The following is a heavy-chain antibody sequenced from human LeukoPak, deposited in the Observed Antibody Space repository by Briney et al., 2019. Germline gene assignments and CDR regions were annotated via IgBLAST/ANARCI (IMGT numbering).Heavy chain of an antibody. CDR2: INWDGGAT. J-gene: IGHJ4*02. V-gene: IGHV3-20*04. D-gene: IGHD6-13*01. Sequence: GGSLRPSCTDSGITFDDYGLSWVRQAPGKGLEWVAGINWDGGATAYADSVKGRFTISRDNAKNSVFLQMSSLRAEDTALYYCARDLSSSWYSLGFWGQGTLVTVSS. CDR1: GITFDDYG. CDR3: ARDLSSSWYSLGF.